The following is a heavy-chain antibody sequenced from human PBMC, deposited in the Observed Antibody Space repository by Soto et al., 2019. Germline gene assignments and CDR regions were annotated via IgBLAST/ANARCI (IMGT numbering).Heavy chain of an antibody. CDR1: GFTVSSNY. J-gene: IGHJ4*02. CDR3: RGETSAGSGPPY. D-gene: IGHD2-15*01. V-gene: IGHV3-53*04. CDR2: IYTDDST. Sequence: EVQLVESGGGLVQPGGSLRLSCAASGFTVSSNYMSWVRQAPGKGLEWLSVIYTDDSTYYADSVKGRFTISRHNSKNPLYFQMNGLRVKDPAEYYCRGETSAGSGPPYWGQGTLVTVSS.